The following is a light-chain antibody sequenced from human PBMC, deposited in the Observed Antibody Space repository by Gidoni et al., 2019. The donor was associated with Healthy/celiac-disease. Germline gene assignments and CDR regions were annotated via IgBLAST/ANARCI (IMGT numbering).Light chain of an antibody. CDR3: AAWDDSLNGPV. V-gene: IGLV1-44*01. Sequence: QPVLPQPPAASGTPGQRVTISCSGSSSNIGSNTVNWYQQLPGTAPKLLIYSNKHRPSGVPDRFSGSKSGTSASLAISGLQSEDEADYYCAAWDDSLNGPVFGGGTKLTVL. CDR2: SNK. CDR1: SSNIGSNT. J-gene: IGLJ3*02.